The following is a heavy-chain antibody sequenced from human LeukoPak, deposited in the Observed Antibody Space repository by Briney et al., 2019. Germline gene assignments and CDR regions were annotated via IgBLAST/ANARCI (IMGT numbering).Heavy chain of an antibody. J-gene: IGHJ4*02. CDR1: GYTFTSYG. D-gene: IGHD4-17*01. Sequence: GPVKVSCKASGYTFTSYGISWVRQAPGQGLEWMGWISAYNGNTNYAQKLQGRVTMTTDTSTSTAYMELRSLRSDDTAVYYCARDRVLYGAKYYFDYWGQGTLVTVSS. CDR3: ARDRVLYGAKYYFDY. V-gene: IGHV1-18*01. CDR2: ISAYNGNT.